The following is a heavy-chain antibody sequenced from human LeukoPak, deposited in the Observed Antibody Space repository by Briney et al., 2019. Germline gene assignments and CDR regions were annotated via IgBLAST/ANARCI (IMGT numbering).Heavy chain of an antibody. Sequence: GSLRHSCAASGFSFSRYSMSWVRQAPGKGLEWVSVITESDDITYYADSVKGRFTISRDNSKNTLYLQMNSLRAEDTAVYYCAKDIAQGYTYGSIEQDFWGQGTLVTVSS. CDR2: ITESDDIT. CDR1: GFSFSRYS. D-gene: IGHD5-18*01. CDR3: AKDIAQGYTYGSIEQDF. V-gene: IGHV3-23*01. J-gene: IGHJ4*02.